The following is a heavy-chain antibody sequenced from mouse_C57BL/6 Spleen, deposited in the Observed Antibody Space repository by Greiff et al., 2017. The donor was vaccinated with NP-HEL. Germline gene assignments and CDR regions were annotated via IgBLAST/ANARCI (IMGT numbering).Heavy chain of an antibody. CDR3: ARYFYYGSSYVESAMDY. CDR2: IYPGDGDT. Sequence: VQLQQSGAELVKPGASVKISCKASGYAFSSYWMNWVKQRPGKGLEWIGQIYPGDGDTNYNGKFKGKATLTADKSSSTAYMQLSSLTSEDSAVYFCARYFYYGSSYVESAMDYWGQGTSVTVSS. D-gene: IGHD1-1*01. J-gene: IGHJ4*01. V-gene: IGHV1-80*01. CDR1: GYAFSSYW.